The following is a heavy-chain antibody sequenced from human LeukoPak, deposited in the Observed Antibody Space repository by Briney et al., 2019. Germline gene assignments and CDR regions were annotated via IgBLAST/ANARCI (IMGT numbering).Heavy chain of an antibody. CDR1: GFTFSSYA. Sequence: GRSLRLSRAASGFTFSSYAMHWVRQAPGKGLEWVAVVSFDGSNTYYADSVKGRFTISRDNSKNTLYLQMNSLRAEDTAVYYCARASRWLQLGGDYWGQGTLVTVSS. D-gene: IGHD5-24*01. J-gene: IGHJ4*02. CDR3: ARASRWLQLGGDY. V-gene: IGHV3-30-3*01. CDR2: VSFDGSNT.